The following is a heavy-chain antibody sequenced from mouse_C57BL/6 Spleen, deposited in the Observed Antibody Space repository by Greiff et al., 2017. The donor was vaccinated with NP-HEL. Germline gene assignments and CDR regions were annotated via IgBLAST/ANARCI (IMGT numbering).Heavy chain of an antibody. Sequence: VQLQQSGAELVRPGTSVKVSCKASGYAFTNYLIEWVKQRPGQGLEWIGVINPGSGGTNYNEKFKGKATLTADKSSSTAYMQLSSLTSEDSAVYFCANSNWGMDYWGQGTSVTVSS. CDR1: GYAFTNYL. V-gene: IGHV1-54*01. D-gene: IGHD2-5*01. CDR2: INPGSGGT. CDR3: ANSNWGMDY. J-gene: IGHJ4*01.